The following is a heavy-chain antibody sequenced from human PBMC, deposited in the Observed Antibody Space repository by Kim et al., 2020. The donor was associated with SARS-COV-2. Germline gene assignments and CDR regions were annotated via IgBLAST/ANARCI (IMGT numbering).Heavy chain of an antibody. CDR2: ISYDGSNK. D-gene: IGHD6-13*01. V-gene: IGHV3-30*04. CDR3: ARENPQVDSSSWWPKNGMDV. CDR1: GFTFSSYA. J-gene: IGHJ6*02. Sequence: GGSLRLSCAASGFTFSSYAMHWVRQAPGKGLEWVAVISYDGSNKYYADSVKGRFTISRDNSKNTLYLQMNSLRAEDTAVYYCARENPQVDSSSWWPKNGMDVWGQGTTVTVSS.